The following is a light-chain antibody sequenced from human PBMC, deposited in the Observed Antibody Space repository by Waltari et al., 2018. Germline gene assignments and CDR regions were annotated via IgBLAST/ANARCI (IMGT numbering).Light chain of an antibody. V-gene: IGLV2-8*01. CDR3: SSYAGSNNFVV. Sequence: QSALTQSPSASGSPGQSVTISCTRISSDVGDYHCVSWYPQHPGKAPKVMIYEVSKRPSGVPDRFSGSKSGNTASLTVSGLQAEDEADYYCSSYAGSNNFVVFGGGTKLTVL. J-gene: IGLJ2*01. CDR1: SSDVGDYHC. CDR2: EVS.